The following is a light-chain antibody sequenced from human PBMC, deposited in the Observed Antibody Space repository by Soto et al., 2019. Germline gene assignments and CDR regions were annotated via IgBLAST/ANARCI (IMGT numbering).Light chain of an antibody. CDR2: GAS. CDR3: QQYGKSWT. CDR1: QSVSSGY. Sequence: EIVLTQSPTTLSVSPGERVILSCSASQSVSSGYLAWYQQKPGQAPRLLIYGASSRATGVPDRFSGSGSGTDFTLTISRLEPEDFAVYYCQQYGKSWTFGQGTKVDIK. V-gene: IGKV3-20*01. J-gene: IGKJ1*01.